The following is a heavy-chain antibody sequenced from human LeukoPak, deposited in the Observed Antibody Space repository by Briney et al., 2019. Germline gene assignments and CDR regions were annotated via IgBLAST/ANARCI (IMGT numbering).Heavy chain of an antibody. D-gene: IGHD3-3*01. V-gene: IGHV1-69*01. J-gene: IGHJ4*02. CDR2: IIPIFGTA. CDR1: GGTFSSYA. CDR3: ARVRPSITIFGVVIINEYYFDY. Sequence: SVKVSCKASGGTFSSYAISWVRQAPGQGLEWMGGIIPIFGTANYAQKFQGRVTITADESTSTAYMELSSLRSEDTAVYYCARVRPSITIFGVVIINEYYFDYWGQGTLVTVSS.